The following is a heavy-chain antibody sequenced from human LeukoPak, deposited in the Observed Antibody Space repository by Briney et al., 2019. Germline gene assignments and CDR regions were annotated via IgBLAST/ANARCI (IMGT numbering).Heavy chain of an antibody. CDR3: ARRNGGFDY. D-gene: IGHD3-10*01. J-gene: IGHJ4*02. CDR2: IYPGDSNT. CDR1: GYSFTSHW. V-gene: IGHV5-51*01. Sequence: GESLKISCKGSGYSFTSHWIGWLRQMPGKGLEWMGSIYPGDSNTRYSPSFQGQVTISTDKSISTAYLEWSSLKASDSGMHFCARRNGGFDYWGQGSLVTVSS.